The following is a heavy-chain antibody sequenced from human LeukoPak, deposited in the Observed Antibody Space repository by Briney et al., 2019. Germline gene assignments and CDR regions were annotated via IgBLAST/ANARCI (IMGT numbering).Heavy chain of an antibody. CDR3: ARSRIPDSWIPAFDI. Sequence: PSETLSLTCAVSGGSISSGGYSWSWIRQPPGKGLEWIGYIYHSGSTYYNPSLKSRVTISVDRSKNQFSLKLSSVTAADTAVYYCARSRIPDSWIPAFDIWGQGTMVTVSS. CDR2: IYHSGST. V-gene: IGHV4-30-2*02. CDR1: GGSISSGGYS. J-gene: IGHJ3*02. D-gene: IGHD5-18*01.